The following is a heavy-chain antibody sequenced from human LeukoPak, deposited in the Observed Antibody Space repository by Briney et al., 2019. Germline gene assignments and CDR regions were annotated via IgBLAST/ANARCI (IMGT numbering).Heavy chain of an antibody. J-gene: IGHJ4*02. V-gene: IGHV3-7*01. D-gene: IGHD3-10*01. CDR2: IKQDGSEK. CDR3: ARDAPIYYGSETDY. Sequence: GGSLRLSCAASGFTFSSYWMSWVRQAPGKGLEWVANIKQDGSEKYYVDSVKGRFTISRDNAKNSLYLQMNSLRAEDTAVYYCARDAPIYYGSETDYWGQGTLVTVSS. CDR1: GFTFSSYW.